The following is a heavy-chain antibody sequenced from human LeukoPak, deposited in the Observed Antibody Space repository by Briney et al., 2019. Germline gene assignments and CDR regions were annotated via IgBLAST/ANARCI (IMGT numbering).Heavy chain of an antibody. CDR1: GASISSDH. Sequence: PSETLSLTCAVSGASISSDHWNWIRQLPGKGLEWIGNVHYNGATKYNPSLQSRIIISLDTSNNQFSFTLTSVTAADTALYFCTRGYYEAFDYWGQGRLVTVSS. CDR3: TRGYYEAFDY. V-gene: IGHV4-59*01. J-gene: IGHJ4*02. D-gene: IGHD3-16*01. CDR2: VHYNGAT.